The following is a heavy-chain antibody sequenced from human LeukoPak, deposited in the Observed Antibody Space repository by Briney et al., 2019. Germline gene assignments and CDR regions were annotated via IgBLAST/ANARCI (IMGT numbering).Heavy chain of an antibody. D-gene: IGHD3-22*01. CDR3: ARKSSGYHSPEYYFDY. Sequence: SETLSLTCTVSGGSISSHYWSWIRQPPGKGLEWIGYIYYSGSTNYNPSLKSRVTISVDTSKNQFSLKLSSVTAADTAVYYCARKSSGYHSPEYYFDYWGQGTLVSVSS. J-gene: IGHJ4*02. CDR2: IYYSGST. CDR1: GGSISSHY. V-gene: IGHV4-59*11.